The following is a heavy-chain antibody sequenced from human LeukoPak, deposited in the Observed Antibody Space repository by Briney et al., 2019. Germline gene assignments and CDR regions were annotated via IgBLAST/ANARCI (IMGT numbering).Heavy chain of an antibody. J-gene: IGHJ4*02. D-gene: IGHD2-2*01. CDR1: GDSISSNNYY. CDR2: INYSGST. Sequence: SETLSLTCTVSGDSISSNNYYWAWIRQPPGRGLEWIGSINYSGSTYYNLSLKSRVTISVDTSKHQFSLKLSSVPAADTALYYCARQNFVVVPSANFDYWGQGAVVTVAS. CDR3: ARQNFVVVPSANFDY. V-gene: IGHV4-39*07.